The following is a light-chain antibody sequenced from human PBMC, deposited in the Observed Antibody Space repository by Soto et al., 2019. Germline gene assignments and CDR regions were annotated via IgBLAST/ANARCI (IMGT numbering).Light chain of an antibody. V-gene: IGKV1-39*01. Sequence: QSTQKTYSLSASLGDRVTLTCRASQTISNYLNWYQQKSGRAPELLVYAASNLQSGVPSRFTGSGSGTHFTLTISGLEPADFATYFCQQSYNTPIPFGQGTLLEIK. CDR3: QQSYNTPIP. J-gene: IGKJ5*01. CDR2: AAS. CDR1: QTISNY.